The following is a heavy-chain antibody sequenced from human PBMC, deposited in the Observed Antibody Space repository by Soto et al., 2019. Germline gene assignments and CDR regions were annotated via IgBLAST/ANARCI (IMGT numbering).Heavy chain of an antibody. CDR3: ARDQEIVGATQYYGMDV. CDR2: INPSGGST. V-gene: IGHV1-46*01. J-gene: IGHJ6*02. D-gene: IGHD1-26*01. Sequence: QVQLVQSGAEVKQPGASVKVSCKASGYTFTSYYMHWVRQAPGQGLEWMGIINPSGGSTSYAQKFQGRVTTTSDTSTSTVYMELISLRSEDTAAYYCARDQEIVGATQYYGMDVWGQGTTVTVSS. CDR1: GYTFTSYY.